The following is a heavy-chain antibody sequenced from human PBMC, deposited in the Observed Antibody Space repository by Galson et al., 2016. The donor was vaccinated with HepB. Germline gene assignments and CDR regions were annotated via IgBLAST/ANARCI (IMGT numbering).Heavy chain of an antibody. CDR2: INCYNGNR. D-gene: IGHD5-18*01. V-gene: IGHV1-18*01. CDR3: ARGHTPTSTYSYGCDSFDY. Sequence: SVKVSCKASGYTFSSYGITWVRQAPGQGLEWMGWINCYNGNRNFAQNLQGRITMTTDTSTKTAYMELRSLRSDDTAVYYCARGHTPTSTYSYGCDSFDYWGQGTLVTVSS. CDR1: GYTFSSYG. J-gene: IGHJ4*02.